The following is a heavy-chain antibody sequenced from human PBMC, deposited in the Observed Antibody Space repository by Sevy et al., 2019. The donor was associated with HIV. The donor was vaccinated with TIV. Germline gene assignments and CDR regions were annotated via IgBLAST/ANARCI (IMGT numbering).Heavy chain of an antibody. Sequence: ASVKVSCKTSGYMFSDYFIYWVRQAPGQGLECMGWLSPHSGGTKYAQKFQGRVTMTRDTSISTAYMELTTLRSDDTAVYYCARDVGSSDKKSYYFDFWGQGTLVTVSS. CDR1: GYMFSDYF. D-gene: IGHD1-26*01. CDR3: ARDVGSSDKKSYYFDF. CDR2: LSPHSGGT. J-gene: IGHJ4*02. V-gene: IGHV1-2*02.